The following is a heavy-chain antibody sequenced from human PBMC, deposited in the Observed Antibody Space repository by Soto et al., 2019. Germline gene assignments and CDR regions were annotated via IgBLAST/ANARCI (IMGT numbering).Heavy chain of an antibody. CDR2: IYPGDSDT. CDR1: GYSFTSYW. D-gene: IGHD6-13*01. V-gene: IGHV5-51*01. J-gene: IGHJ4*02. CDR3: ASISRSSSWYYFDY. Sequence: GESLKISCKGSGYSFTSYWVGWVRQMPGKGLECMGIIYPGDSDTRYSPSFQGQVTISADKSISTAYLQWSGLKASDTAIYYCASISRSSSWYYFDYWGQGTLVTVSS.